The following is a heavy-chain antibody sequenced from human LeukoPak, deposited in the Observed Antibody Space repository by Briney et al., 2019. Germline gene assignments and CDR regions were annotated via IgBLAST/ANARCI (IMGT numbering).Heavy chain of an antibody. D-gene: IGHD5-12*01. CDR1: GFSLSTSGVG. CDR3: AHVPYGGYHFDY. CDR2: IYWDDDK. Sequence: SGPTLVKPTQTLTLTCTFSGFSLSTSGVGVGWLRHPPGKALEWLALIYWDDDKRYSPSLKSRLTITKDTSKNQVVLTMTNMDPVDTATYYCAHVPYGGYHFDYWGQGTLVTVST. V-gene: IGHV2-5*02. J-gene: IGHJ4*02.